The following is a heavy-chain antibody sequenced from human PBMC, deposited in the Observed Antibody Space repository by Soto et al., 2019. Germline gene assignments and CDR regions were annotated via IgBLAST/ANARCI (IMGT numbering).Heavy chain of an antibody. CDR3: ATEGGYPGSNLYGAY. J-gene: IGHJ4*02. V-gene: IGHV3-15*01. Sequence: EVQLVESGGGLVEPGGSIRLSCVASGFTFTKAYMTWVRQAPGKGLEWVGRIKGSHAGGTTDYATSVKGRFTISRDDSKKTLYLQMNSRKTEDTSVYYCATEGGYPGSNLYGAYWGQGTLVTVSS. CDR1: GFTFTKAY. D-gene: IGHD1-26*01. CDR2: IKGSHAGGTT.